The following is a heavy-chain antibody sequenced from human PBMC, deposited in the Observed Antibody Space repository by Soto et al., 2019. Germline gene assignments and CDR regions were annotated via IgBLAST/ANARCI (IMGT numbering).Heavy chain of an antibody. CDR1: GYIFTDYY. V-gene: IGHV1-2*02. D-gene: IGHD6-13*01. J-gene: IGHJ4*01. Sequence: GASLKVSCKSSGYIFTDYYRHWVRQAPGQGLEWMGWINPNSDDTRYAQKFRGRVTVTMDTSISTAYMDLSRLTSDDTAVYYCARDSAAGAGIGWDYWGQGTLVTVSS. CDR2: INPNSDDT. CDR3: ARDSAAGAGIGWDY.